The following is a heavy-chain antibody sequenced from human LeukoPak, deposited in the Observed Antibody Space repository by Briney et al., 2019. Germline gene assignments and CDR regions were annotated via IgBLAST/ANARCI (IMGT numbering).Heavy chain of an antibody. Sequence: SETLSLTCAVYGGSFSGYYRSWIRQPPGKGLEWIGEINHSGSTNYNPSLKSGVTISVDTSKNQFSLKLSSVTAADTAVYYCARASYSGYDYGVDFDYWGQGTLVTVSS. D-gene: IGHD5-12*01. CDR3: ARASYSGYDYGVDFDY. CDR2: INHSGST. CDR1: GGSFSGYY. J-gene: IGHJ4*02. V-gene: IGHV4-34*01.